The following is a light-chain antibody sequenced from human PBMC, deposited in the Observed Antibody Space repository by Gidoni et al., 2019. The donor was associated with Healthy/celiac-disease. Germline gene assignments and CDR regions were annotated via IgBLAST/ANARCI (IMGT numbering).Light chain of an antibody. CDR3: QQANSFPLT. CDR2: AAS. CDR1: QAISSW. Sequence: DIQMPQSPSSVSASVGDRVTIICRASQAISSWLAWYQQKLGKAPKLLIYAASSLQRGVPSRFSGSGSGTDFTLTISSLQPEDFATYYCQQANSFPLTFGGGTKVEIK. V-gene: IGKV1-12*01. J-gene: IGKJ4*01.